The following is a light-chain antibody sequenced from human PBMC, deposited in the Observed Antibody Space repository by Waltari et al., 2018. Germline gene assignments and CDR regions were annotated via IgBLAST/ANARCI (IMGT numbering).Light chain of an antibody. CDR1: QSVSSD. Sequence: DTQMTQSPSSLSASVADRVTITCRASQSVSSDVNWYQQKLGKVPKLLIYAASSLQSGVTSRFSGSVSGTDFTLTISSLQPVEFATYYCQQTDSRPPEYTFGQGIKLGIK. V-gene: IGKV1-39*01. CDR3: QQTDSRPPEYT. CDR2: AAS. J-gene: IGKJ2*01.